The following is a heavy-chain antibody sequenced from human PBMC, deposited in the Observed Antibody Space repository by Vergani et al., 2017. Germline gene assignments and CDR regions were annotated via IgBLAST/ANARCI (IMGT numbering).Heavy chain of an antibody. J-gene: IGHJ4*02. V-gene: IGHV1-69*08. CDR3: AREVTAILLQPHFDY. CDR2: IIPILGIA. Sequence: QVQLVQSGAEVKKPGSSVKVSCKASGGTFSSYTISWVRQAPGQGLEWMGRIIPILGIANYAQKFQGRVTITAEKSTSTAYMELSSLRSEDTAVYYCAREVTAILLQPHFDYWGQGTLVTVSS. CDR1: GGTFSSYT. D-gene: IGHD2-21*02.